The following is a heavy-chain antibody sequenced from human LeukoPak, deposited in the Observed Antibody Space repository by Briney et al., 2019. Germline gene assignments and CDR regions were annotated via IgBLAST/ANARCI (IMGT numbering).Heavy chain of an antibody. J-gene: IGHJ4*02. Sequence: GGSLRLSCEFSGFSFTSYWMNWVRQAPGKGLEWVANINQGGSDKYYVDSVKGRFTISRDNARNSLYLQMNSLRAEDTAVYYCGRGDRDYWGQGTLVTVSS. CDR1: GFSFTSYW. CDR3: GRGDRDY. CDR2: INQGGSDK. D-gene: IGHD2-21*01. V-gene: IGHV3-7*01.